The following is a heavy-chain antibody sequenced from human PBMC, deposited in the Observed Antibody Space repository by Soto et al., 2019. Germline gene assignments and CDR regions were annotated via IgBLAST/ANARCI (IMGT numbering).Heavy chain of an antibody. Sequence: GGSLRLSCAASGFSFSDYSMNWVRQAPGRGLEWVSYISSSSFTIHYADSVEGRFAISRDNAKNSLYLQMNSLRAEDTAVYYCEREYNDFWSGQFDYWGQGALVTVSP. D-gene: IGHD3-3*01. J-gene: IGHJ4*02. CDR2: ISSSSFTI. CDR3: EREYNDFWSGQFDY. V-gene: IGHV3-48*01. CDR1: GFSFSDYS.